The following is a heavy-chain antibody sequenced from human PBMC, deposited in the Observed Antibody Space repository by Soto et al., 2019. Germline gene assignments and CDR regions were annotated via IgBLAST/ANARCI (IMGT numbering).Heavy chain of an antibody. CDR3: AGGVGDAV. J-gene: IGHJ4*02. CDR2: INQDGTQK. Sequence: EERLVESGGGLVQPGGSLRLSCAISGFTFRRDWMNWVRQAPGKGLEWVAHINQDGTQKYYVDSVKGRFTIFRDNAKNSRYLQMNSLGGEDTAVYYCAGGVGDAVWGQGTLVTVSS. V-gene: IGHV3-7*04. D-gene: IGHD1-26*01. CDR1: GFTFRRDW.